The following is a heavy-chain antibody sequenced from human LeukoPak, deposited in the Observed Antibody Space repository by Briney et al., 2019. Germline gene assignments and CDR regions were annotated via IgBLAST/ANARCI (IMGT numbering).Heavy chain of an antibody. Sequence: SVTVSCKGSGGTFISYAISWVRQAPGQGGEWMGGIIPIFGTANYAQKFQGRVTITADKSTSTAYMELTSLRSEDTAVYYCAKPVVVPAAIGYYYYYGMDVWGKGTTVTVSS. CDR2: IIPIFGTA. J-gene: IGHJ6*04. CDR1: GGTFISYA. D-gene: IGHD2-2*02. V-gene: IGHV1-69*06. CDR3: AKPVVVPAAIGYYYYYGMDV.